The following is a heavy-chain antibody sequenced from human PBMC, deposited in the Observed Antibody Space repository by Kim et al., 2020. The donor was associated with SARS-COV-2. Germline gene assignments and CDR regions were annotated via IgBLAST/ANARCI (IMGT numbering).Heavy chain of an antibody. Sequence: SETLSLTCTVSGGSISSYYWSWIRQPPGKGLEWIGYIYYSGSTNYNPSLKSRVTISVDTSKNQFSLKLSSVTAADTAVYYCARGGLVYYYDSSGPLKVWGQGTMVTVSS. V-gene: IGHV4-59*01. CDR2: IYYSGST. CDR3: ARGGLVYYYDSSGPLKV. CDR1: GGSISSYY. D-gene: IGHD3-22*01. J-gene: IGHJ3*01.